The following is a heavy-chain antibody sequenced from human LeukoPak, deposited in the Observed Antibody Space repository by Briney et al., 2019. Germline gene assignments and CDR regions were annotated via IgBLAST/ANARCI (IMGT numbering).Heavy chain of an antibody. CDR3: ARHGGARWSGWQELGDY. V-gene: IGHV4-59*08. CDR1: GGSISSYY. J-gene: IGHJ4*02. D-gene: IGHD6-19*01. Sequence: SETLSLTCTVSGGSISSYYWSWIRQPPGKGLEWIGYIYYSGSTNYNPSLKSRVTISVDTSKNQFSLKLSSVTAADTAVYYCARHGGARWSGWQELGDYWGQGTLVTVSS. CDR2: IYYSGST.